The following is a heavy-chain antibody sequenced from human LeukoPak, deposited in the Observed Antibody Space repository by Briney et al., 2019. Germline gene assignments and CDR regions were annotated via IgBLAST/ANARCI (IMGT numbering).Heavy chain of an antibody. Sequence: ASVKVSCKASGYTFTSYGISWVRQAPGQGLEWMGWISAYNGNTNYAQKLQGRVTMTTDTSTSTAYMELRSLRSDDTAVYFCGVFEDSIWYFWFDPWGQGTLVTVSS. CDR3: GVFEDSIWYFWFDP. J-gene: IGHJ5*02. CDR1: GYTFTSYG. CDR2: ISAYNGNT. V-gene: IGHV1-18*01. D-gene: IGHD6-13*01.